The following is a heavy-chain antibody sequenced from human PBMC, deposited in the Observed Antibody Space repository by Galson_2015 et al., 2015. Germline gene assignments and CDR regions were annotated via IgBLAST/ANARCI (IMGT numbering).Heavy chain of an antibody. CDR1: GYTFTGYY. J-gene: IGHJ4*02. Sequence: SVKVSCKASGYTFTGYYMHWVRQAPGQGLEWMGWIIPNSGGTNYAQKFQGWVTMTRDTSISTAYMELSRLRSDDTAVYYCARVSSWSGIAVGPFGDWGQGTLVTVSS. CDR3: ARVSSWSGIAVGPFGD. D-gene: IGHD3-3*01. CDR2: IIPNSGGT. V-gene: IGHV1-2*04.